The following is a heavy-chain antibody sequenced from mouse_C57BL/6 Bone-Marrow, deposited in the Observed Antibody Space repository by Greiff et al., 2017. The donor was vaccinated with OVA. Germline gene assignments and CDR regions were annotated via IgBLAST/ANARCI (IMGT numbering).Heavy chain of an antibody. Sequence: EVKLVESGPGLVKPSQSLSLTCSVTGYSITSGYYWNWIRQFPGNKLEWMGYISYDGSNNYNPSLKNRISITRDTSKNQFFLKLNSVTTEDTATYYCARGGGIYYYAMDYWGQGTSVTVSS. J-gene: IGHJ4*01. V-gene: IGHV3-6*01. CDR2: ISYDGSN. CDR1: GYSITSGYY. CDR3: ARGGGIYYYAMDY.